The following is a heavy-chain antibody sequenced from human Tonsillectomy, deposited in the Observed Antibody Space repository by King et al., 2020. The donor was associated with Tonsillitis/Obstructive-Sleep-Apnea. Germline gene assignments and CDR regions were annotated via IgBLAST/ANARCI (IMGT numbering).Heavy chain of an antibody. CDR3: ARIGCSSSSCHDYYYYYYMDV. CDR2: IYPGDSDT. D-gene: IGHD2-2*01. J-gene: IGHJ6*03. V-gene: IGHV5-51*01. Sequence: VQLVESGAEVKKPGESLKISCKGSGYIFTSYWIGWVRQMSGKGLEWMGIIYPGDSDTRYSPSFQGQVTISADKSISTAYLQWSSLKASDTAIYYCARIGCSSSSCHDYYYYYYMDVWGKGTTVTVPS. CDR1: GYIFTSYW.